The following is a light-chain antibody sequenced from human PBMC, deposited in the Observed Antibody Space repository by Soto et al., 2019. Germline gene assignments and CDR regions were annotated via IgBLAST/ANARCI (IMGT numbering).Light chain of an antibody. J-gene: IGLJ3*02. V-gene: IGLV2-14*03. CDR3: NSYTSISTWV. CDR2: DVS. CDR1: SSDVGNYNY. Sequence: QSALTQPASVSGSPGQSITISCTGTSSDVGNYNYVSWFQQHPGKAPKVIIYDVSNRPSGISDRFSGSKSGNTASLTISGLQAEDEADYYCNSYTSISTWVFGGGTKSPS.